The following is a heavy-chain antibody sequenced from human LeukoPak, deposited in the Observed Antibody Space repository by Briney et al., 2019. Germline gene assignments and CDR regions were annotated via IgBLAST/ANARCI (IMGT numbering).Heavy chain of an antibody. J-gene: IGHJ3*02. Sequence: GGPLRLSCAASGFTFSSYWMSWVRQAPGKGLEWVANVKQDGSEKYYVDSVKGRFTISRDNAKNSLYLQMNSLRAEDTAVYYCARVLAGLAAFDIWGQGTMVTVSS. V-gene: IGHV3-7*01. CDR1: GFTFSSYW. CDR3: ARVLAGLAAFDI. CDR2: VKQDGSEK.